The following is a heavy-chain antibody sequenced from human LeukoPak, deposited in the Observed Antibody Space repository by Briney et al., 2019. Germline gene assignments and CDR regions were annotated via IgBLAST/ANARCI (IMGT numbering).Heavy chain of an antibody. J-gene: IGHJ4*02. CDR3: AKGSRGYSYGRFDY. V-gene: IGHV3-23*01. Sequence: GGSLRLPCAASGFTFSSYAMSWVRQAPGKGLEWVSAISGSGGSTYYADSVKGRFTISRDNSKNTLYLQMNSLRAEDTAVYYCAKGSRGYSYGRFDYWGQGTLVTVSS. D-gene: IGHD5-18*01. CDR2: ISGSGGST. CDR1: GFTFSSYA.